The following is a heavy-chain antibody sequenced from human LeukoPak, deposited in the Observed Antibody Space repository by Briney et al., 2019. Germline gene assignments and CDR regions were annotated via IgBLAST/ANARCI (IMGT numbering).Heavy chain of an antibody. D-gene: IGHD3-3*01. CDR3: ARDREAYYDFWSGDPYMDV. CDR2: IIPIFGTA. J-gene: IGHJ6*03. V-gene: IGHV1-69*13. CDR1: GGTFSSYA. Sequence: GASVKVSCKASGGTFSSYAISWVRQAPGQGLEWMGGIIPIFGTANYAQKFQGRVTITADESTSTAYMELSSLRSEDTAVYYCARDREAYYDFWSGDPYMDVWGKGTTVTVSS.